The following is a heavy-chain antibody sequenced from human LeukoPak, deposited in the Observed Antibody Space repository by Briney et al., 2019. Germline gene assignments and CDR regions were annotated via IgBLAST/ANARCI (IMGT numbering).Heavy chain of an antibody. V-gene: IGHV5-51*01. CDR2: IYPGDSDT. J-gene: IGHJ3*02. CDR3: ASWGYSSGWYDAFDI. CDR1: GYSFTSYW. D-gene: IGHD6-19*01. Sequence: PGESLQISCKGSGYSFTSYWIGWVRQMPGKGLEWMGIIYPGDSDTRYSPSFQGQVTISADKSISTAYLQWSSLKASDTAMYYCASWGYSSGWYDAFDIWGQGTMVAVSS.